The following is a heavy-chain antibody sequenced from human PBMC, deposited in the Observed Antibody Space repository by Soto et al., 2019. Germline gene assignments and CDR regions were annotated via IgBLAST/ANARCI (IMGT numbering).Heavy chain of an antibody. CDR2: IWYDGSNK. D-gene: IGHD5-12*01. V-gene: IGHV3-33*01. CDR1: GFTFSSYC. CDR3: ARGEMATITHAAFDI. Sequence: GGSLRLSCAACGFTFSSYCIHWVRQAPCKGLEWVAVIWYDGSNKYYADSVKGRFTISRDNSKNTLYLQMNSLRAEDTAVYYCARGEMATITHAAFDILGQRTMVAFSS. J-gene: IGHJ3*02.